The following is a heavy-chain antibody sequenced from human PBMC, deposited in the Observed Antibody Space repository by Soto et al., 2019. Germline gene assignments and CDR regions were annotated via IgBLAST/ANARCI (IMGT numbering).Heavy chain of an antibody. CDR2: IYYSGST. CDR3: ARRDGSCFDY. V-gene: IGHV4-59*08. CDR1: GGSISSYY. Sequence: QVQLQESGPGLVKPSETLSLTCTVSGGSISSYYWSWIRQPPGKGLEWIGYIYYSGSTNYYPSLKSRVTISVDTSKNQFSLKLSSVTAADTAVYYCARRDGSCFDYLGQGTLVTVSS. J-gene: IGHJ4*02.